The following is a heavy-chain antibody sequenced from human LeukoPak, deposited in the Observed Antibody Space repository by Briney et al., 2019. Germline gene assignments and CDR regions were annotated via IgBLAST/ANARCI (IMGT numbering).Heavy chain of an antibody. CDR1: GASVSSSNW. CDR3: ARGLYGSDSY. CDR2: IHHSGST. D-gene: IGHD6-19*01. Sequence: PSETLSLTCAVSGASVSSSNWWIWVRQPPKKGLEWIGEIHHSGSTNYNPSLKSRVTMLVDTSKNQISLRLSSVTAADTAVYYCARGLYGSDSYWGQGNLVTVSS. V-gene: IGHV4-4*02. J-gene: IGHJ4*02.